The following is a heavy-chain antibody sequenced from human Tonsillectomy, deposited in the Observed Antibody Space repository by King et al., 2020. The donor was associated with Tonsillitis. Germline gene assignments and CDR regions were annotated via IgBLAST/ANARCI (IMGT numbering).Heavy chain of an antibody. CDR1: GYTFTGYY. J-gene: IGHJ4*02. Sequence: QLVQSGAEVKKPGASVNVSCKASGYTFTGYYMHWVRQAPGQGLEWMGWINPNSGGTNYALQFQGRVTMTRDTSISTAYMELSRLRSDDTAVYYCARDVVPGYCSSTRCYHQDYWGQGTLVTVSS. D-gene: IGHD2-2*01. CDR3: ARDVVPGYCSSTRCYHQDY. V-gene: IGHV1-2*02. CDR2: INPNSGGT.